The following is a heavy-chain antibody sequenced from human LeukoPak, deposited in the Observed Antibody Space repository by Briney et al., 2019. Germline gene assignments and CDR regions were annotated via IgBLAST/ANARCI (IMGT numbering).Heavy chain of an antibody. J-gene: IGHJ4*01. V-gene: IGHV4/OR15-8*01. Sequence: SETLSLTCAVSGASIASHSWWSWVRQPPGKGLVWIGEVYHSGGANYKPSLKSRVTISVDTSRNHFSLKLTSVTAADTAVYFCAYNRNFALDNWGQGTLVTVSS. CDR1: GASIASHSW. CDR2: VYHSGGA. CDR3: AYNRNFALDN. D-gene: IGHD1-14*01.